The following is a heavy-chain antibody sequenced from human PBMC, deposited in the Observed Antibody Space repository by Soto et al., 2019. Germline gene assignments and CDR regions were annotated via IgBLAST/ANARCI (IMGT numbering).Heavy chain of an antibody. CDR2: LIPLLDLA. D-gene: IGHD6-19*01. CDR1: GDTFSSYT. CDR3: GGLGSGWRSEYFDN. V-gene: IGHV1-69*02. J-gene: IGHJ1*01. Sequence: VQLVQSGADVKKPGSSVKVSCKAYGDTFSSYTINWVRQAPGQGLEWMGRLIPLLDLANYTQKFQGRVTITTDKSTNTAYMELANLRSEDAAVYYCGGLGSGWRSEYFDNWGQGTLVTVSS.